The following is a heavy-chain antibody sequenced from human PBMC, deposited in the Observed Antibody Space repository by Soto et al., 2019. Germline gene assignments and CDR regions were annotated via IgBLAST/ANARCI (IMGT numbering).Heavy chain of an antibody. D-gene: IGHD6-19*01. V-gene: IGHV3-53*04. CDR3: AGIAVAGTNGHH. J-gene: IGHJ5*02. Sequence: PWGSLRLSCAASGFSISDYYMTWVRQAPGEGLEWVSVLYSGGTIYYADSVKGRFTISSHNSDNTLSLQMNSLSTEDTAVYYCAGIAVAGTNGHHWGQGTLVTVS. CDR1: GFSISDYY. CDR2: LYSGGTI.